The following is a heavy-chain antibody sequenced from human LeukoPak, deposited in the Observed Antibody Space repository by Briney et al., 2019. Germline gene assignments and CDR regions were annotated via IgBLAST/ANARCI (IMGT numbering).Heavy chain of an antibody. CDR2: IQSDGRNK. D-gene: IGHD3-10*01. CDR1: GFSFSTYG. J-gene: IGHJ4*02. Sequence: GGSLRLSCAASGFSFSTYGMHWVRQAPGKGLEWLAFIQSDGRNKYYADSVKGRFTISRDNSKNTLFLQMNSLRAEDTAVYYCAKDKSMVRELDHWGQGNLVTVSS. V-gene: IGHV3-30*02. CDR3: AKDKSMVRELDH.